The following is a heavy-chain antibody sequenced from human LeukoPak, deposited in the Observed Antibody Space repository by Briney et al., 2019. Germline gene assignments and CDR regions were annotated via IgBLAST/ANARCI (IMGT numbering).Heavy chain of an antibody. D-gene: IGHD6-13*01. CDR3: ARGRYSSSWGWFDP. J-gene: IGHJ5*02. CDR2: IYTSGST. CDR1: GGSISSYY. V-gene: IGHV4-4*09. Sequence: PSETLSLTCTVSGGSISSYYWSWIRQPPGKGLEWIGYIYTSGSTNYNPSLKSRVTMSVDTSKNQFSLKLSSVTAADTAVYYCARGRYSSSWGWFDPWGQGTLVTVSS.